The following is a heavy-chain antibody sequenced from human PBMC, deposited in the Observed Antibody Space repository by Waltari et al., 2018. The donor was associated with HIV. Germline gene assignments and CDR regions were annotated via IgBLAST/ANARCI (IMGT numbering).Heavy chain of an antibody. J-gene: IGHJ4*02. CDR2: IKSKTEGWTT. CDR1: GVSSSDVW. D-gene: IGHD3-22*01. Sequence: EVQLVESGGGLVKPGGSLRLSCAASGVSSSDVWLTLVRQAPGQGLEWVGQIKSKTEGWTTDYAAPVKGRFTISRDDSKNMLFLEMNSLNTDDTASYYCTVGKSSGYYWGQGTLVTVSS. V-gene: IGHV3-15*01. CDR3: TVGKSSGYY.